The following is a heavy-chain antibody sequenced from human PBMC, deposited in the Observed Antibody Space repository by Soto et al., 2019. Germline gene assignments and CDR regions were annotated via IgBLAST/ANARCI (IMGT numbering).Heavy chain of an antibody. CDR1: GYIFADYW. J-gene: IGHJ4*02. V-gene: IGHV5-51*01. CDR2: IYPGDSDT. D-gene: IGHD1-26*01. CDR3: ARGGGYSGSRPFDY. Sequence: GESLKISCQGSGYIFADYWIAWVRQMPGKGLEWMGIIYPGDSDTRYSPSFQGQVTISADKSISTAYLQWSSLKASDTAMYYCARGGGYSGSRPFDYWGQGPLVTVSS.